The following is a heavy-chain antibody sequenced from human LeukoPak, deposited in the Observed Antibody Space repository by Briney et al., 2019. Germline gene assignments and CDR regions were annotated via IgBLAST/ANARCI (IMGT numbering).Heavy chain of an antibody. D-gene: IGHD6-19*01. CDR3: ARGGWAVAGTFYFDY. Sequence: GGSLRLSCAASGFTFSSYEMNWVRQAPGKGLEWVSYISSSGSTIYYADSVKGRFTISRDNAKNSLYLQMNSLRADDTAVYYSARGGWAVAGTFYFDYWGQGTLVTVSS. CDR2: ISSSGSTI. J-gene: IGHJ4*02. V-gene: IGHV3-48*03. CDR1: GFTFSSYE.